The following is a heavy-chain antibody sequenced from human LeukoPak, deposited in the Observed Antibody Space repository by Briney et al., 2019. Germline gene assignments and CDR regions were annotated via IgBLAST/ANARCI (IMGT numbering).Heavy chain of an antibody. J-gene: IGHJ4*02. V-gene: IGHV3-23*01. D-gene: IGHD3-3*01. CDR2: ISGSGGST. CDR1: GFTFSSYA. Sequence: GGSLRLSCAASGFTFSSYAMSWVRQAPGKGLEWVSAISGSGGSTYYADSVKGRFTISRDNSRNTLYLQMNSLRAEDTAVYYCAKDRGFWSGYLDYWGQGTLVTVSS. CDR3: AKDRGFWSGYLDY.